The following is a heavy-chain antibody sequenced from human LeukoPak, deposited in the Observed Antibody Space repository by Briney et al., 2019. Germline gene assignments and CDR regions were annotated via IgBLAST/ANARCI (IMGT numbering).Heavy chain of an antibody. D-gene: IGHD3-9*01. CDR2: INPNSGGT. V-gene: IGHV1-2*02. J-gene: IGHJ4*02. CDR3: VRGDYDILTGYPIHFDY. CDR1: GYTFTGYY. Sequence: ASVKVSCQATGYTFTGYYMHGVRQAPGQGLEWMGWINPNSGGTNYAQKFQGRITMNRDTSISTAYMELSRLRSDDTAVYYCVRGDYDILTGYPIHFDYWGQGTLVTVSS.